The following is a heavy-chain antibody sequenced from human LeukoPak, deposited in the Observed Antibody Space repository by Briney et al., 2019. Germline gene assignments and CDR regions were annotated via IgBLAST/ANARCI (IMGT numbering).Heavy chain of an antibody. J-gene: IGHJ4*02. V-gene: IGHV4-34*01. CDR2: INHSGGT. CDR3: ARSSRYYYGSGSYYNAPYYFDY. D-gene: IGHD3-10*01. Sequence: SETLSLTCAVYGGSFSGYYWSWIRQPPGKGLEWIGEINHSGGTNYNPSLKSRVTISVDTSKNQFSLKLSSVTAADTAVYYCARSSRYYYGSGSYYNAPYYFDYWGQGTLVTVSS. CDR1: GGSFSGYY.